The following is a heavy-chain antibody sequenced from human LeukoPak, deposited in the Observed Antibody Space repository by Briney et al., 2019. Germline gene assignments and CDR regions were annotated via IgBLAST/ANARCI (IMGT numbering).Heavy chain of an antibody. J-gene: IGHJ4*02. V-gene: IGHV4-39*01. CDR3: ASDYYNCSSTNCSTNYFDY. CDR2: IYYSGST. D-gene: IGHD2-2*02. CDR1: GGSISSSSYY. Sequence: PSETLSLTCTVSGGSISSSSYYWGWIRQPPGKGLEWIGSIYYSGSTYYNPSLKSRVTISVDTSKNQFSLKLSSVTAADTAVYYCASDYYNCSSTNCSTNYFDYWGQGTLVTVSS.